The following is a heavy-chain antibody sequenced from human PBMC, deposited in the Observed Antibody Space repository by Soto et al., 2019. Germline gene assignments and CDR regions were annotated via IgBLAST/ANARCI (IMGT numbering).Heavy chain of an antibody. D-gene: IGHD3-22*01. V-gene: IGHV3-23*01. Sequence: GGSLRHSCAASGFTFRTYAMRGFRQAPGKGLEWVSVISVSGGSTYYADSVKGRFTISRDNSKNTLDLQMNSLRAEDTAVYYCAKVLSPDTLMGGKYDYDSCCYRDYYVYW. J-gene: IGHJ4*01. CDR3: AKVLSPDTLMGGKYDYDSCCYRDYYVY. CDR1: GFTFRTYA. CDR2: ISVSGGST.